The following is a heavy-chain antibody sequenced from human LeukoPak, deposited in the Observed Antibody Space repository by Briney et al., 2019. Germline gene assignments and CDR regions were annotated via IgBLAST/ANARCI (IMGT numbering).Heavy chain of an antibody. CDR3: AKKVPANWGSYFDY. V-gene: IGHV3-23*01. D-gene: IGHD7-27*01. CDR1: GFTFSSYG. J-gene: IGHJ4*02. Sequence: GGSLRLSCAASGFTFSSYGMHWVRQAPGKGLEWVSAISGSGDSTYSTDSVKGRFTISRDNSKNTLYLQMNSLRAEDTAVYYCAKKVPANWGSYFDYWGQGTLVTVSS. CDR2: ISGSGDST.